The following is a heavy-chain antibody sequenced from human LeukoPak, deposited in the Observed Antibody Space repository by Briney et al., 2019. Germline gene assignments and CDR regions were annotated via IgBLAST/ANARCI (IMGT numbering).Heavy chain of an antibody. CDR2: ISASGGST. Sequence: GGSLRLSCAASGFTFTGYAMKWVPHAPGKGLEWVSGISASGGSTYYADSVEGRFTISRDNSKNTLYLQMNSLRAEDTAVYYCSRRDYWGQGTLVTVSS. CDR3: SRRDY. V-gene: IGHV3-23*01. J-gene: IGHJ4*02. CDR1: GFTFTGYA. D-gene: IGHD5-24*01.